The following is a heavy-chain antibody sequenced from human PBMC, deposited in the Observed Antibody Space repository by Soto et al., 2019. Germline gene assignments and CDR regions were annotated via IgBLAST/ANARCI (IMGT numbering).Heavy chain of an antibody. J-gene: IGHJ3*02. V-gene: IGHV3-15*07. D-gene: IGHD2-15*01. CDR3: TTDGGVAVLKAFDI. CDR1: GFTFSNAW. CDR2: IKSKTDGGTT. Sequence: EVQLVESGGGLVKPGGSLRLSCAASGFTFSNAWMNWVRQAPGKGLEWVGRIKSKTDGGTTDYAAPVKGRFTISRDDSKNTLYLQMNSLQTEDTAVYYCTTDGGVAVLKAFDIWGQGTMVTVSS.